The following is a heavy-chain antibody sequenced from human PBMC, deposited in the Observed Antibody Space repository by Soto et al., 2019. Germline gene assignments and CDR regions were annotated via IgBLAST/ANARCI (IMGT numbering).Heavy chain of an antibody. J-gene: IGHJ4*02. V-gene: IGHV1-58*01. D-gene: IGHD3-16*01. CDR1: GFTFTSSA. Sequence: GASVKVSCKASGFTFTSSAVQWVRQARGQRLEWIGWIVVGSGNTNYAQKFQERVTITRDMSTSTAYMELSSLRSEDTAVYYCAAERWGTGQTRFDYWGPGTLVTVSS. CDR2: IVVGSGNT. CDR3: AAERWGTGQTRFDY.